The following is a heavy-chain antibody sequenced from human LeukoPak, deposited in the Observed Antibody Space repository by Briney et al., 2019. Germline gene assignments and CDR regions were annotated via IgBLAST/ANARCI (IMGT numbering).Heavy chain of an antibody. CDR1: GGSISSSSYY. CDR3: AREISMTVGGGAFDI. J-gene: IGHJ3*02. CDR2: IYYSGRP. Sequence: SETLSLTCTVSGGSISSSSYYWGWIRQPPGKGLEWIWSIYYSGRPNYNPSLKSRVTISVDTSKNQFSLKLTSVTAADTAVYYCAREISMTVGGGAFDIWGQGTMVTVSS. V-gene: IGHV4-39*07. D-gene: IGHD3-22*01.